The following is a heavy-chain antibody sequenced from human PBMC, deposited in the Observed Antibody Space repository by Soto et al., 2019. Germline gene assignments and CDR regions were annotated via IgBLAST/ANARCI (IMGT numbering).Heavy chain of an antibody. CDR3: AKVGGKGYCSWKRVGYYSGMDV. D-gene: IGHD6-19*01. Sequence: QVQLVESGGGVVQPGRSLRLSCAASGFTFSSYGMHWVRQAPGKGLEWVAVISYDGSNKYYADSLKGRFTISRDNSKNTMYMQMKSLRDEEKDVYYCAKVGGKGYCSWKRVGYYSGMDVWGQGTTVTVSS. V-gene: IGHV3-30*18. CDR1: GFTFSSYG. CDR2: ISYDGSNK. J-gene: IGHJ6*02.